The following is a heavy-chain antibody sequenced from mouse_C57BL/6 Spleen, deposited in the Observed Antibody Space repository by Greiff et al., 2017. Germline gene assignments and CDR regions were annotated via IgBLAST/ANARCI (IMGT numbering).Heavy chain of an antibody. CDR1: GYSITSGYY. J-gene: IGHJ2*01. CDR2: ISYDGSN. D-gene: IGHD2-2*01. CDR3: ARVVCMVTYFDD. V-gene: IGHV3-6*01. Sequence: EVKLQESGPGLVKPSQSLSLTCSVSGYSITSGYYWNWIRQFPGNLLEWMGYISYDGSNNYNPSLKNRISITRDTANNQFFLKLNSVTTEDTATDYCARVVCMVTYFDDWGQGTTLTVSS.